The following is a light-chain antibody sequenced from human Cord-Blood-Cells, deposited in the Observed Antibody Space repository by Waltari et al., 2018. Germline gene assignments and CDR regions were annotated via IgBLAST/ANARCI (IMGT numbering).Light chain of an antibody. CDR3: SSYTSSSTLYV. Sequence: QSPLTQPASASGAPGQSIPLSATWTRRDVVGYNYVSRYQQHPVKAPKPMIYDASNRPSGVSNRFSGSKSGNTASLTISGLQAEDEADNYCSSYTSSSTLYVFGTGTKVTVL. J-gene: IGLJ1*01. CDR1: RRDVVGYNY. V-gene: IGLV2-14*01. CDR2: DAS.